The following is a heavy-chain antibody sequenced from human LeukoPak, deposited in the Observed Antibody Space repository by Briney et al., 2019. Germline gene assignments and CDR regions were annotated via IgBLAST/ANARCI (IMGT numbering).Heavy chain of an antibody. J-gene: IGHJ3*01. CDR3: ARGGGTYLDAFDF. D-gene: IGHD3-16*01. CDR2: ISTSSGYV. Sequence: GGSLRLSCAASGFTFNSYIMNWVRQAPGKGLGWVSSISTSSGYVYYADSVKGRFTFSRDNARNSLYLQMNSLRAEDTAVYYCARGGGTYLDAFDFWGQGTMVTVSS. CDR1: GFTFNSYI. V-gene: IGHV3-21*01.